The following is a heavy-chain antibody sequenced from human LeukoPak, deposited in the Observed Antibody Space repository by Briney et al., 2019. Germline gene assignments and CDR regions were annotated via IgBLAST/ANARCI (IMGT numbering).Heavy chain of an antibody. CDR1: GYTFTSYY. Sequence: ASVKVSCKPSGYTFTSYYMHWVRQAPGQGLEWMGIINPSSGSTSYAQKFQGRVTMTRDTSTSTVYMELSSLRSEDTAVYYCASSLYYSGYDLGYFDYWGQGTLVTVSS. V-gene: IGHV1-46*03. J-gene: IGHJ4*02. CDR3: ASSLYYSGYDLGYFDY. CDR2: INPSSGST. D-gene: IGHD5-12*01.